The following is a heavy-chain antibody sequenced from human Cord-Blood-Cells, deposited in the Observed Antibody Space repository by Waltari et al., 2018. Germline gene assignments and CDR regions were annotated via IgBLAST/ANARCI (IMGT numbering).Heavy chain of an antibody. CDR3: ARDWAKNSVLVIQGSGWFDP. CDR2: IYHSGST. D-gene: IGHD3-9*01. J-gene: IGHJ5*02. Sequence: QVQLQESGQGLVKPSETLSLTCAVSGYYISRGYYWGWIRQPPGKGLEWIGSIYHSGSTYYNPSLKSRVTISVDTSKNQFSLKLSSVTAADTAVYYCARDWAKNSVLVIQGSGWFDPWGQGTLVTVSS. V-gene: IGHV4-38-2*02. CDR1: GYYISRGYY.